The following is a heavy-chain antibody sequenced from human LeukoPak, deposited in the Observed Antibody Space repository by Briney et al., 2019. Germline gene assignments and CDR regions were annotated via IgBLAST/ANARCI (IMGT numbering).Heavy chain of an antibody. CDR1: GYTFTSYG. CDR3: ARGSPPGYYDFWSGYYDNWFDP. Sequence: ASVKVSCKASGYTFTSYGISWVRQAPGQGLEWMGWISAYNGNTNYAQKLQGRVTMTTDTSTSTAYMELRSLRSDDTAVYYCARGSPPGYYDFWSGYYDNWFDPWGQGTLVTVSS. J-gene: IGHJ5*02. V-gene: IGHV1-18*01. D-gene: IGHD3-3*01. CDR2: ISAYNGNT.